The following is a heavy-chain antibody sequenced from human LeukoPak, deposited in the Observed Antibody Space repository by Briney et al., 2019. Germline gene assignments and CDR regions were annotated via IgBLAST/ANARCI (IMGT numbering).Heavy chain of an antibody. CDR2: IYYSGST. J-gene: IGHJ4*02. D-gene: IGHD1-26*01. V-gene: IGHV4-39*07. CDR1: GGSISSSSYY. Sequence: SETLSLTCTVSGGSISSSSYYWGWIRQPPGKGLEWIGSIYYSGSTYYNPSLKSRVTISVDTSKNQFSLKLSSVTAADTAVYYCARGTSVWELLSRYFDYWGQGTLVTVSS. CDR3: ARGTSVWELLSRYFDY.